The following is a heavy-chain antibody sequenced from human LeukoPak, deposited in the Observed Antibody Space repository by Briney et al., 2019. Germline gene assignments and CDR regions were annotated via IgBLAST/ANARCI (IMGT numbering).Heavy chain of an antibody. Sequence: ASVKVSCKASGYTFTSYYMHWVRQAPGQGPEWMGIINPSGGSTSYAQKFQGRVTMTRDMSTSTVYMELSSLRSEDTAVYYCARTGRWLRLGYYYYMDVRGKGTTVTVSS. CDR1: GYTFTSYY. CDR2: INPSGGST. CDR3: ARTGRWLRLGYYYYMDV. D-gene: IGHD5-24*01. J-gene: IGHJ6*03. V-gene: IGHV1-46*01.